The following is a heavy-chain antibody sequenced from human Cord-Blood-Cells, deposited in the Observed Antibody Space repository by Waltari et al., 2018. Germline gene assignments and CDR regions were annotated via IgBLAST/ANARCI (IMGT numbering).Heavy chain of an antibody. J-gene: IGHJ3*02. CDR3: AREKLGILIDAVDI. V-gene: IGHV4-34*01. Sequence: QVQLQQWGAGLLKPSETLSLTCAVYGGSFSGYYWSWIRQPPGKGQEWIGEINHSGSTNYNPSLKRRVTISVDTSKNQFSLKLSSVTAADTAVYYGAREKLGILIDAVDIWGQGTMVTVSS. CDR2: INHSGST. CDR1: GGSFSGYY. D-gene: IGHD7-27*01.